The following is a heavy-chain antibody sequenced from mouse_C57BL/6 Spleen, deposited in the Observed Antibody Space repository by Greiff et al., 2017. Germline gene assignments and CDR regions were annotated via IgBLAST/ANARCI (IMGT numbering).Heavy chain of an antibody. J-gene: IGHJ4*01. CDR1: GFTFSSYA. CDR2: ISSGGDYI. Sequence: VQLKESGEGLVKPGGSLKLSCAASGFTFSSYAMSWVRQTPEKRLEWVAYISSGGDYIYYADTVKGRFTISRDNARNTLYLQMSSLKSEDTAMYYCTRVGSSGAMDYWGQGTSVTVSS. V-gene: IGHV5-9-1*02. D-gene: IGHD1-1*01. CDR3: TRVGSSGAMDY.